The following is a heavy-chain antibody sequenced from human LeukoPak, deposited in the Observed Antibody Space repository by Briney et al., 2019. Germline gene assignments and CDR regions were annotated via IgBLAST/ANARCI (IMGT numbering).Heavy chain of an antibody. J-gene: IGHJ3*02. CDR2: INHSGST. V-gene: IGHV4-34*01. D-gene: IGHD3-9*01. CDR1: GGSFNGYY. CDR3: ARGPYYDILTGYPYPNAFDI. Sequence: SETLSLTCAVYGGSFNGYYWSWIRQPPGKGLEWIGEINHSGSTNYNPSLKSRVTISVDTSKNQFSLKLSSVTAADTAVYYCARGPYYDILTGYPYPNAFDIWGQGTMVTVSS.